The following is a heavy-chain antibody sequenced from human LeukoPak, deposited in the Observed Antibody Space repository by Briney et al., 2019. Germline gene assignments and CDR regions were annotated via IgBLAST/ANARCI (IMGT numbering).Heavy chain of an antibody. CDR2: ISGTGGST. J-gene: IGHJ5*01. CDR3: AKGRGDQLWFDY. D-gene: IGHD5-18*01. CDR1: GFTFSTYA. V-gene: IGHV3-23*01. Sequence: GGSLRLSCAASGFTFSTYAMTWVRQAPGKGLEWVSLISGTGGSTYYADSVKGRFTISRDNSKNTLYLQMNSLRAEDTAVYYCAKGRGDQLWFDYWGQGTLVTVSS.